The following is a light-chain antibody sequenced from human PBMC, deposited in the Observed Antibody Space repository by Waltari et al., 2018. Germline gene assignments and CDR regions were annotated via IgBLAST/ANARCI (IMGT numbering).Light chain of an antibody. J-gene: IGKJ2*01. CDR2: GAS. Sequence: VLTQSPDTLSLSPGERATLSCRASQSLTSRYVAWYQQKPGQAPRLLIDGASSRAAGIPDRFSVSGSGTDFTLTISRLEPEDFAVYYCQQYGSSVMYTFGQGTKLETK. V-gene: IGKV3-20*01. CDR3: QQYGSSVMYT. CDR1: QSLTSRY.